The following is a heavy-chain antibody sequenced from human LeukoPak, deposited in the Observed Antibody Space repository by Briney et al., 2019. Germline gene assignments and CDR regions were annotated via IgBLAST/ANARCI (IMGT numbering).Heavy chain of an antibody. CDR3: ARDKWELLHTSHFDY. CDR2: ISYDGSNK. D-gene: IGHD1-26*01. V-gene: IGHV3-30-3*01. J-gene: IGHJ4*02. Sequence: GGSLRLSCAASGFTFSSYAMHWVRQAPGKGLEWVAVISYDGSNKYYADSVKGRFTISRDNAKNSLYLQMNSLRDEDTAVYYCARDKWELLHTSHFDYWGQGTLVTVSS. CDR1: GFTFSSYA.